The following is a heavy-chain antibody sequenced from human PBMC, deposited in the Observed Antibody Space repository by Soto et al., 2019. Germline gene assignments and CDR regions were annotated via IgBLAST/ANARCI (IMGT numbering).Heavy chain of an antibody. Sequence: ASVKVSCKASGYTFTSYDINWVRQATGQGLEWMGWMNPNSGNTGYAQKFQGRVTMTRNTSISTAYMELSSLRSEDTAVYYCAREVGIVLVPAAPQPYYYYYGMDVWGQGTTVTVSS. CDR1: GYTFTSYD. J-gene: IGHJ6*02. CDR3: AREVGIVLVPAAPQPYYYYYGMDV. V-gene: IGHV1-8*01. D-gene: IGHD2-2*01. CDR2: MNPNSGNT.